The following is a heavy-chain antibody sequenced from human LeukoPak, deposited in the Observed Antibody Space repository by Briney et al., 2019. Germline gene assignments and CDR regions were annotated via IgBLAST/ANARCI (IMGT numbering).Heavy chain of an antibody. J-gene: IGHJ4*02. D-gene: IGHD3-10*01. CDR2: MNPNNGNT. CDR3: ARSDYYGSGSYYDIDY. Sequence: ASVKVSCKASGYTFTSYDINWVRQATGQGLEWMGWMNPNNGNTGYAQKFQGRVTMTRNTSISTAYMELSSLRSEDTAVYYCARSDYYGSGSYYDIDYWGQGTLVTVSS. V-gene: IGHV1-8*01. CDR1: GYTFTSYD.